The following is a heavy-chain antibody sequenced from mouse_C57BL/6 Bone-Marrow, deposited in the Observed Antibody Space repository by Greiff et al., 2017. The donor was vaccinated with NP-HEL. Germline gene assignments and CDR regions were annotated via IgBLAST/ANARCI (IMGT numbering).Heavy chain of an antibody. V-gene: IGHV1-64*01. D-gene: IGHD2-3*01. CDR3: ARDDDGYRAWFAY. Sequence: QVQLKQPGAELVKPGASVKLSCKASGYTFTSYWMHWVKQRPGQGLEWIGMIHPNSGITNYNEKFKSKATLTVDKSSSTAYMQLSSLTSEDSAVYYCARDDDGYRAWFAYWGQWTLVTVSA. CDR1: GYTFTSYW. J-gene: IGHJ3*01. CDR2: IHPNSGIT.